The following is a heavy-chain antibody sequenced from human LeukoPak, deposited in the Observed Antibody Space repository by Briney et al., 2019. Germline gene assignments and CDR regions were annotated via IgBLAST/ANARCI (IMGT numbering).Heavy chain of an antibody. D-gene: IGHD1-7*01. J-gene: IGHJ4*02. CDR2: IDPNSGAT. CDR1: VYTLTDRY. V-gene: IGHV1-2*02. Sequence: ASVKVSFKASVYTLTDRYMHWVRQAPGQGLEWMGWIDPNSGATTYAQKFQGRVSMTRDTSISTAYMELSSLASDDTAIYYCARAVHWTYDSWGQGTLVTVSS. CDR3: ARAVHWTYDS.